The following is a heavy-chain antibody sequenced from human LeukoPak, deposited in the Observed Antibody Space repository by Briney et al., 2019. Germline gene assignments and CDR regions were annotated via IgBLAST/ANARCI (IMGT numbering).Heavy chain of an antibody. CDR1: GFTFSSYA. Sequence: GGSLRLSCAASGFTFSSYAMSWVRQAPGKGLEWVSAISGSGGSTYYADSVKGRFTISRDNSKNTLYLQMNSLRAEDTAVYYCAKDRGVRGVHPHDAFDIWGQGTMVTVSS. V-gene: IGHV3-23*01. CDR2: ISGSGGST. J-gene: IGHJ3*02. D-gene: IGHD3-10*01. CDR3: AKDRGVRGVHPHDAFDI.